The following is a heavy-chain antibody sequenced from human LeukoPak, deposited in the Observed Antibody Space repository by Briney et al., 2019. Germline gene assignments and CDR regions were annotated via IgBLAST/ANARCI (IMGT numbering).Heavy chain of an antibody. D-gene: IGHD3-22*01. V-gene: IGHV3-21*01. J-gene: IGHJ3*02. CDR3: ARAVYYDSSGYYYREAFDI. Sequence: GGSLRLSCAASGFTFSSYSMNWVRQAPGKGLEWVSSISSSSSYIYYADSVKGRFTISRDNAKNSLYLQMNSLRAEDTAVYYCARAVYYDSSGYYYREAFDIWGQGTMVTVSS. CDR2: ISSSSSYI. CDR1: GFTFSSYS.